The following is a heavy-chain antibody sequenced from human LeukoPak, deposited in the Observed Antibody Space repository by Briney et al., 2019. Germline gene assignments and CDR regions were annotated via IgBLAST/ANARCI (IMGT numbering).Heavy chain of an antibody. CDR3: ARALLWSGELSNWFDP. D-gene: IGHD3-10*01. Sequence: SVKVSCKASGGTFSSYAISWVRRAPGQGLEWMGGIIPIFGTANYAQKFQGRVTITADKSTSTAYMELSSLRSEDTAVYYCARALLWSGELSNWFDPWGQGTLVTVSS. CDR1: GGTFSSYA. J-gene: IGHJ5*02. CDR2: IIPIFGTA. V-gene: IGHV1-69*06.